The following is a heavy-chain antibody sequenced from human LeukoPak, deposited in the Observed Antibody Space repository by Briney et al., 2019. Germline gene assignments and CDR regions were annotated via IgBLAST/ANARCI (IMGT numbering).Heavy chain of an antibody. J-gene: IGHJ3*02. Sequence: PGGALRLSCAASGFTFSTYWMNWVRQAPGKGLEWVANIKPDGSDKYYVDSVKGRFTVSRDNARNSLYLQMNSLRVEDTAVYYCARERLLPDAFDIWGQGTMVTVSS. CDR2: IKPDGSDK. CDR1: GFTFSTYW. D-gene: IGHD2/OR15-2a*01. V-gene: IGHV3-7*01. CDR3: ARERLLPDAFDI.